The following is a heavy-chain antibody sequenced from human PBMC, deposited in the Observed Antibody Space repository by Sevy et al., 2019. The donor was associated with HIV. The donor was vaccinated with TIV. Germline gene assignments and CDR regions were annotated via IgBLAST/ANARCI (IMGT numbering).Heavy chain of an antibody. Sequence: SETLSLTCTVSGGSISSYYWNWIRQSPGKGLEWIGDIYYSWSTTYNPSLRSRVTMSVDMSRKQFSLRLASVTAADTAMFYCARGLKIGSGFDYWGQGILVTVSS. D-gene: IGHD6-19*01. J-gene: IGHJ4*02. CDR3: ARGLKIGSGFDY. CDR2: IYYSWST. CDR1: GGSISSYY. V-gene: IGHV4-59*01.